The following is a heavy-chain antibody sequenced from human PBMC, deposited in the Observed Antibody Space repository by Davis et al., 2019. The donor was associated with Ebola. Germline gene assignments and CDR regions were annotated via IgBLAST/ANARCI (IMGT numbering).Heavy chain of an antibody. CDR1: GFTFSSYA. D-gene: IGHD3-22*01. J-gene: IGHJ4*02. Sequence: GESLKISCAASGFTFSSYAMHWVRQAPGKGLEWVAVISYDGSNKYYADSVKGRFTISRDNSKNTLYLQMNSLRAEDTAVYYCARGRRYYDSSGYRYWGQGTLVTVSS. V-gene: IGHV3-30-3*01. CDR2: ISYDGSNK. CDR3: ARGRRYYDSSGYRY.